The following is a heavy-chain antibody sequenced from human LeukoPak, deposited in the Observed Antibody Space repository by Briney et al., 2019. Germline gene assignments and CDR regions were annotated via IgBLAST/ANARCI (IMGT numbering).Heavy chain of an antibody. CDR2: IYYSGST. J-gene: IGHJ4*02. CDR3: ARLWGLRSNHYFDY. CDR1: GGSISSSSYY. V-gene: IGHV4-39*01. D-gene: IGHD3-16*01. Sequence: ETLSLTCTVSGGSISSSSYYWGWIRQPPGRGVEGIGSIYYSGSTYYNPSLKSRVTISVDTSKNQFSLKLSSVTAADTAVYYCARLWGLRSNHYFDYWGQGTLLTVSS.